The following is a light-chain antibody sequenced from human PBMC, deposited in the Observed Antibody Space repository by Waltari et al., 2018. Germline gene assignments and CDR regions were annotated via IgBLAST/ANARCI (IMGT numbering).Light chain of an antibody. J-gene: IGLJ1*01. CDR2: ECS. CDR3: SSYTTSSAPGV. V-gene: IGLV2-14*01. Sequence: QSALTPPASVSGSPGQSITISCSGTDSAVGAYDFVASYQQHPAKAPHLIIYECSNRPSGISNRFSASKSGNTASLTISGLQAEDEADYYCSSYTTSSAPGVFGTGTRVTVL. CDR1: DSAVGAYDF.